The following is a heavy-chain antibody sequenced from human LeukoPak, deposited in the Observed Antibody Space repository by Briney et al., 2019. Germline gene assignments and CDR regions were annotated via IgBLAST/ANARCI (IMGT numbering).Heavy chain of an antibody. Sequence: ASVKVSCKASGYTFTGYYMHWARQAPGQGLEWMGWINPNSGGTNYAQKFQGRVTVTRDTSISTAYMELSRLRSDDTAVYYCARDRSYYYDSSGYSNWFDPWGQGTLVTVSS. V-gene: IGHV1-2*02. CDR2: INPNSGGT. CDR1: GYTFTGYY. D-gene: IGHD3-22*01. CDR3: ARDRSYYYDSSGYSNWFDP. J-gene: IGHJ5*02.